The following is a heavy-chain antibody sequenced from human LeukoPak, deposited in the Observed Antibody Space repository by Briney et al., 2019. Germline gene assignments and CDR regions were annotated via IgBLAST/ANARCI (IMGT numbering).Heavy chain of an antibody. D-gene: IGHD3-3*01. J-gene: IGHJ4*02. CDR3: ATDRGWRTSGYYLYYFEY. CDR2: IKHDGCEK. CDR1: GFIFTNYL. V-gene: IGHV3-7*01. Sequence: GGPLRLSCAASGFIFTNYLMSWVRQAPGKGLEWVASIKHDGCEKYYVDSVRGRFTISRDNTMNSLYLQMSSLRAEDTAVYYCATDRGWRTSGYYLYYFEYWGQGTLVTYSS.